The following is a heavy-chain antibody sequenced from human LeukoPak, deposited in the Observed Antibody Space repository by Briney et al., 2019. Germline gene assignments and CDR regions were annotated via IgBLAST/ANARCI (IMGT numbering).Heavy chain of an antibody. V-gene: IGHV4-39*01. J-gene: IGHJ4*02. CDR2: INYSGTT. Sequence: PSETLSLTCTVSGGAISSDNFYWGWIRQPPGKVLEWIASINYSGTTYYNPSLNNRATISVDTSKTHFSLRLSSITAADTAVYSCARLSDFWGQGILVTVSS. CDR3: ARLSDF. CDR1: GGAISSDNFY.